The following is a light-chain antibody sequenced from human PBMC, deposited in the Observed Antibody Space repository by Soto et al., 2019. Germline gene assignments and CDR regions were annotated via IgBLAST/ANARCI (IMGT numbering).Light chain of an antibody. CDR3: QQYRT. Sequence: ETMMTQSPDTLSVSLGERATLSCRASQSLRSSLAWYQQKPGQAPRLLIYGASSRATGIPDRFSGSGSGTDFTLTISRLEPEDFAVYYCQQYRTFGQGTKVDIK. J-gene: IGKJ1*01. CDR2: GAS. V-gene: IGKV3-20*01. CDR1: QSLRSS.